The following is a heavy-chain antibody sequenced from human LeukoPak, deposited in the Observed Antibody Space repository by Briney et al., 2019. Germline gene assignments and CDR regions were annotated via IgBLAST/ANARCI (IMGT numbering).Heavy chain of an antibody. D-gene: IGHD6-13*01. CDR1: GFTFDDYA. V-gene: IGHV3-9*01. J-gene: IGHJ4*02. CDR2: ISWNSGSI. CDR3: AKDIFTGIAAAGAIDY. Sequence: GGSLRLSCAASGFTFDDYAKHWVRQVPGKGLEWVSGISWNSGSIGYADSVKGRFTISRDNAKNSLYLQMNSLRAEDTALYYCAKDIFTGIAAAGAIDYWGQGTLVTVSS.